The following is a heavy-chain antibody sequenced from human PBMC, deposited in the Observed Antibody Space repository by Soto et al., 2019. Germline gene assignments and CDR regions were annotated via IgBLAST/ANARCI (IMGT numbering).Heavy chain of an antibody. CDR3: AKWSYLDY. CDR1: GFSFSSFV. J-gene: IGHJ4*02. V-gene: IGHV3-23*01. CDR2: VNANGDTT. D-gene: IGHD3-3*01. Sequence: EVQLLESGGGLIQPGGSLRLSCAASGFSFSSFVMSWVRQAPGKGLEWVASVNANGDTTHYADAVKGRFTISRDNSKNILYLQMDSLRAEDTAVYYCAKWSYLDYWGQGTQVTVSS.